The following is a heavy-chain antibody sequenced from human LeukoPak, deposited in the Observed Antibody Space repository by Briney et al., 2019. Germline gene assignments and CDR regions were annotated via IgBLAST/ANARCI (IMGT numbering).Heavy chain of an antibody. CDR3: ARGRTTEYYYYYYMDV. Sequence: VASVKVSCKASGYTFTGYCMHWVRQAPGQGLEWMGWINPNSGGTNYAQKFQGRVTMTRDTSISTAYMELSRLRSDDTAVYYCARGRTTEYYYYYYMDVWGKGTTVTISS. D-gene: IGHD1-7*01. V-gene: IGHV1-2*02. J-gene: IGHJ6*03. CDR1: GYTFTGYC. CDR2: INPNSGGT.